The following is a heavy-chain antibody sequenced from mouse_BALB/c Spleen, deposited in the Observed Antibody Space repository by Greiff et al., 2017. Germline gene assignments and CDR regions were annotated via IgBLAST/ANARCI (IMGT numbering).Heavy chain of an antibody. V-gene: IGHV2-9-2*01. Sequence: QVQLKESGPGLVAPSQSLSITCTVSGFSLTSYDISWIRQPPGKGLEWLGVIWTGGGTNYNSAFMSRLSISKDNSKSQVFLKMNSLQTDDTAIYYCVRDSGSSSWFAYWGQGTLVTVSA. CDR3: VRDSGSSSWFAY. CDR2: IWTGGGT. D-gene: IGHD1-1*01. CDR1: GFSLTSYD. J-gene: IGHJ3*01.